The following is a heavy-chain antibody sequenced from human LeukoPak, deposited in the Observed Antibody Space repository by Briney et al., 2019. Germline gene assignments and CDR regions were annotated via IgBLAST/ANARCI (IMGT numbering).Heavy chain of an antibody. CDR1: GGSISSSSYY. D-gene: IGHD3-3*01. CDR3: AIVYYDFWSGYTLGDY. J-gene: IGHJ4*02. Sequence: SETLSLTCTVSGGSISSSSYYWGWIRQPPGKGLEWIGSIYYSGSTYYNPSLKSRVTISVDTSKNQFSLKLSSVTAADTAVYYCAIVYYDFWSGYTLGDYWGQGTLVTVSS. CDR2: IYYSGST. V-gene: IGHV4-39*01.